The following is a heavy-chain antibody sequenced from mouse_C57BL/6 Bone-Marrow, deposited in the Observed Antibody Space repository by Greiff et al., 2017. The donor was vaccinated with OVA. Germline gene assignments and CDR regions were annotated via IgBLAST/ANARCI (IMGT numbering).Heavy chain of an antibody. CDR2: IYPRDGST. CDR3: AREGAY. Sequence: QVQLKESGPELVKPGASVKLSCKASGYTFTSYDINWVKQRPGQGLEWIGWIYPRDGSTKYTEKFKGQATLTVDKYSSTAYVELHSVKSEDSAVYCCAREGAYWGQGTLVTVSA. V-gene: IGHV1-85*01. CDR1: GYTFTSYD. J-gene: IGHJ3*01.